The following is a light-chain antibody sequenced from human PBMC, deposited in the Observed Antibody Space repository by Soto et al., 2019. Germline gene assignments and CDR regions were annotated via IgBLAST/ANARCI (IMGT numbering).Light chain of an antibody. CDR3: QQYGSSPPVT. CDR2: GAS. CDR1: QSVSSSY. V-gene: IGKV3-20*01. Sequence: EIVLTQSPGTLSLSPGERATLSCRASQSVSSSYLAWYQQKPGQAPRLLIYGASSRATGIPDRFSGSGSGTDFPLPISRLEPEDFAVYYCQQYGSSPPVTFGGETKVEIK. J-gene: IGKJ4*01.